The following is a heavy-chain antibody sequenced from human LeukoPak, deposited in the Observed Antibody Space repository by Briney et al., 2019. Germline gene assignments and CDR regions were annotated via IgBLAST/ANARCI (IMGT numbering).Heavy chain of an antibody. D-gene: IGHD5-12*01. V-gene: IGHV3-23*01. CDR2: ISSSGGTA. J-gene: IGHJ4*02. CDR1: EFTFGSYT. Sequence: GGSLRLSCAAYEFTFGSYTMSWVRQAPGKGLEWVSGISSSGGTAYYADSVKGRFTISRDNSKNTLCLQMNSLRAEDTAVYYCARAHGGLVPTIAFDYWGQGTLVTVSS. CDR3: ARAHGGLVPTIAFDY.